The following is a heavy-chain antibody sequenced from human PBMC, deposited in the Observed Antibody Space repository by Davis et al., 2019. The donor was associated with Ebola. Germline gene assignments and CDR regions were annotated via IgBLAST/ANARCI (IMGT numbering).Heavy chain of an antibody. CDR2: INTSGGST. Sequence: AASVKVSCKASGYTFSIYDMHWVRQAPGQGLEWMEMINTSGGSTGYAQKFQGRVTMTMDTSTSTVYMELSSLRSEDTAVYYCARERPLFGSGTKNWFDLWGQGTLVTVSS. D-gene: IGHD3-10*01. CDR3: ARERPLFGSGTKNWFDL. J-gene: IGHJ5*02. CDR1: GYTFSIYD. V-gene: IGHV1-46*01.